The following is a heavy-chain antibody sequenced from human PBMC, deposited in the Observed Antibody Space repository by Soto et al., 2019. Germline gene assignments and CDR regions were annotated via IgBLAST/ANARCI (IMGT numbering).Heavy chain of an antibody. V-gene: IGHV4-61*03. J-gene: IGHJ6*02. CDR3: AREWGLLPYYVMNV. D-gene: IGHD7-27*01. CDR1: GDSVTSGSYY. CDR2: ISYTGRT. Sequence: NPSETLSLTCIVSGDSVTSGSYYWTWLRQPPGKGLEWIGYISYTGRTKYNPSLQSRVTISVDTSKTDFSLNLSSVTAADTAVYFCAREWGLLPYYVMNVWGHGTAVTVSS.